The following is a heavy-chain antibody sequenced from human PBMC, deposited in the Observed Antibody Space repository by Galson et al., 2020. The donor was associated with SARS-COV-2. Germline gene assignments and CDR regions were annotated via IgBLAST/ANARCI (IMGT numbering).Heavy chain of an antibody. D-gene: IGHD6-19*01. J-gene: IGHJ4*02. Sequence: GESLKISCKASGYTFTDNYIHWVRQAPGQGLEWMGWMNPKSGETNYAPKFQGRVTMTRDTSISTAYMELNRLRSDDTAVYFCARIAVGTIHYNYWGQGTLVTVSS. V-gene: IGHV1-2*02. CDR2: MNPKSGET. CDR3: ARIAVGTIHYNY. CDR1: GYTFTDNY.